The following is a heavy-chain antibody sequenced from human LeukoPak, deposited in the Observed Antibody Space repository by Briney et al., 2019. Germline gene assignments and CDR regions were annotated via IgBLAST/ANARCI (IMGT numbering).Heavy chain of an antibody. CDR2: INPGGRST. CDR1: GYTFTSYD. J-gene: IGHJ4*02. CDR3: AREIGPIQLHLWGSAFDY. D-gene: IGHD5-24*01. Sequence: ASVKVSCKASGYTFTSYDINWVRQAPGQGLEWMGIINPGGRSTGYAQKFQGRVTMTRDTSTSTVYMELSSLRSEDTAVYYCAREIGPIQLHLWGSAFDYWGQGTLVTVSS. V-gene: IGHV1-46*01.